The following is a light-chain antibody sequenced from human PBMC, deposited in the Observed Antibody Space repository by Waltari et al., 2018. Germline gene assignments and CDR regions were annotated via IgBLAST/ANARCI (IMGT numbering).Light chain of an antibody. CDR3: QVWDNSSDHVV. Sequence: SYVLSQPPSVSVAPGQTARGPCGGNNIGSNSVNWYQQKPGQAPVLVTHRDSVRPPGIPERFSGSNSGNTATLSISRVEAGDEADYYCQVWDNSSDHVVFGGGTTVTVL. J-gene: IGLJ3*02. CDR2: RDS. CDR1: NIGSNS. V-gene: IGLV3-21*02.